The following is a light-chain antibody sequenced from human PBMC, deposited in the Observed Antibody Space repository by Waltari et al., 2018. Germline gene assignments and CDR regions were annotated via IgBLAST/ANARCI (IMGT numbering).Light chain of an antibody. CDR1: QRITNW. J-gene: IGKJ1*01. CDR2: RAS. V-gene: IGKV1-5*03. Sequence: DIQMTQSPSTLSASVGDRVTITCRASQRITNWLAWYQQKQGKAPKLLIYRASNLESGVPSRFSGSGSGTEFTLTISSLQPDDFATYYCQQYDNYWTFGQGTKVEIK. CDR3: QQYDNYWT.